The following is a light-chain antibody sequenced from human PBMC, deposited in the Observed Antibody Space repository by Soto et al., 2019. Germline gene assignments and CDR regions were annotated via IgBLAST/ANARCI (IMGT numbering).Light chain of an antibody. CDR3: QHDGRSALT. V-gene: IGKV3-20*01. Sequence: DIVLTQSPGPLSLSPGERATLSCRASQSVSSRYLAWYQQKPGQAPRLLIYGASSRATGIPDMFSGSGSGIHVTLTLSRLEPEDSAVYYSQHDGRSALTFGGGTKVESK. CDR2: GAS. CDR1: QSVSSRY. J-gene: IGKJ4*01.